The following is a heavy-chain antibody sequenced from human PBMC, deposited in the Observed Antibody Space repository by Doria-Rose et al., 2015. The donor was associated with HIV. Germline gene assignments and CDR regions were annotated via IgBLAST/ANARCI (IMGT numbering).Heavy chain of an antibody. V-gene: IGHV3-33*03. CDR2: IWYDETKK. CDR1: GFTFXRXG. D-gene: IGHD6-13*01. CDR3: VAAXXSHLDX. J-gene: IGHJ4*02. Sequence: SXGGVVQPXXXXRLSCAASGFTFXRXGMHWVRQAAGXGLEWVAVIWYDETKKYYADSVKGRFTISRDNSNNTLFLQLNSRRAEDTAVYYCVAAXXSHLDXWGQGTXVX.